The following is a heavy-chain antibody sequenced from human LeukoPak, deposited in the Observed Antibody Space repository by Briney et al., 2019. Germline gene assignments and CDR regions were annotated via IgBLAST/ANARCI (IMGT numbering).Heavy chain of an antibody. CDR2: ISGSGGST. D-gene: IGHD3-3*01. J-gene: IGHJ1*01. Sequence: GGSLRLSCAASGFTFSSYAMSWVRQAPGKGLEWVSAISGSGGSTYYADSVKGRFTISRDNSKNTLYLQMNSLRAEDTAVYYCAKDYDFWSGYLPPDFQHWGQGTLVTVSS. CDR3: AKDYDFWSGYLPPDFQH. V-gene: IGHV3-23*01. CDR1: GFTFSSYA.